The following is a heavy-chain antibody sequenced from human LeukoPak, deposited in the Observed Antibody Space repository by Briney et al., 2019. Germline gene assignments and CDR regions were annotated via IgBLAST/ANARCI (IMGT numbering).Heavy chain of an antibody. CDR1: GGSIRSSYYY. V-gene: IGHV4-39*01. CDR2: IYYSGST. Sequence: SETLSLTCTVSGGSIRSSYYYWGWIRQPPGKGLEWIGSIYYSGSTYYNPSLKSRVTISVDTSKNQFSLKLSSVTAADTAVYYCARHENYYDSSGYQSAFDIWGQGTMVTVSS. CDR3: ARHENYYDSSGYQSAFDI. J-gene: IGHJ3*02. D-gene: IGHD3-22*01.